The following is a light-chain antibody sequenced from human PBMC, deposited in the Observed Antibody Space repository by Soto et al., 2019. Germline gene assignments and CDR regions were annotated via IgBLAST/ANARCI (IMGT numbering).Light chain of an antibody. CDR1: QSVTTSY. CDR2: VAS. CDR3: HQYGSAPLT. J-gene: IGKJ4*01. Sequence: EIVLTQSPGTLSLSPGERATLSCRASQSVTTSYLAWYQQKPGQAPRLLIYVASSRATVIPDRFSGSGSGTAFTLTSSRLEPQDVAMYYCHQYGSAPLTFGGGTKVEIK. V-gene: IGKV3-20*01.